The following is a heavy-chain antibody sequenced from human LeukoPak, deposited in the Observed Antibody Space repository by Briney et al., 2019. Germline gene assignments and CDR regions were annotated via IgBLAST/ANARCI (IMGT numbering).Heavy chain of an antibody. CDR1: GFTFRSYW. Sequence: GGSLRLSCAASGFTFRSYWMHWVRQVPGKGLAWVSRINSDGSSTSYADSVKGRFTISRDNAKNTVYLQMNSLRAEDTAVYYCARSMVVDFDSWGQGTLVTVSS. V-gene: IGHV3-74*01. CDR3: ARSMVVDFDS. CDR2: INSDGSST. D-gene: IGHD4/OR15-4a*01. J-gene: IGHJ4*02.